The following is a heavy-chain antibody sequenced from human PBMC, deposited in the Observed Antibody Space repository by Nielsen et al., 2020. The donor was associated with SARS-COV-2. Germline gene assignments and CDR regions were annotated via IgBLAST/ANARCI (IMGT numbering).Heavy chain of an antibody. CDR2: IYYSGST. V-gene: IGHV4-39*01. J-gene: IGHJ4*02. CDR3: ASAHSYGFPFDY. D-gene: IGHD5-18*01. Sequence: SETLSLTCTVSGGSISSYYWGWIRQPPGRGLEWIGSIYYSGSTYYNPSLKSRVTISVDTSKNQFSLKLSSVTAADTAVYYCASAHSYGFPFDYWGQGTLVTVSS. CDR1: GGSISSYY.